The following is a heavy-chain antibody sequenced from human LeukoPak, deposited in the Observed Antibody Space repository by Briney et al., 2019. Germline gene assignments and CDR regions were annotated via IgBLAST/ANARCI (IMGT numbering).Heavy chain of an antibody. Sequence: GGSLRLSCAASGFTFSSYAMSWVRQAPGKGLEGVSAISGSGGSTYYADSVKGRFTISRDNSKNTLYLQMNSLRAEDTAVYYCAKYAGYIVVVPAAALSWGQGTLVTVSS. CDR1: GFTFSSYA. D-gene: IGHD2-2*01. CDR2: ISGSGGST. J-gene: IGHJ5*02. V-gene: IGHV3-23*01. CDR3: AKYAGYIVVVPAAALS.